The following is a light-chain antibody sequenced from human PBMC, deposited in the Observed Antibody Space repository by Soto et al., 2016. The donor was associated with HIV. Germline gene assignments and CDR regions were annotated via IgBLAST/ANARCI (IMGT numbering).Light chain of an antibody. CDR1: QSLLHSGGTTY. CDR2: EVS. Sequence: DIVMTQTPLSLSVTPGQPASISCKSSQSLLHSGGTTYLYWYLQKPGQSPHLLIYEVSSRFSGVPDRFSGSGSGTDFTLKISRWRLRMLGFITGMQGIHLWTFGQGPRWK. V-gene: IGKV2-29*03. J-gene: IGKJ1*01. CDR3: MQGIHLWT.